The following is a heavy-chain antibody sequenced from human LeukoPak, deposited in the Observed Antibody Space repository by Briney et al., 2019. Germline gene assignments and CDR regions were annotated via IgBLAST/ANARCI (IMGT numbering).Heavy chain of an antibody. CDR1: GYTFTSYA. J-gene: IGHJ4*02. V-gene: IGHV7-4-1*02. CDR2: INTNTGNP. Sequence: GASVKVSCKASGYTFTSYAMNWVRQAPGQGLEWMGWINTNTGNPTYAQGFTGRFVFSLDTSVSTAYLQISSLKAEDTAVYYCARSIVGARVGVSLSATNDYWGQGTLVTVSS. D-gene: IGHD1-26*01. CDR3: ARSIVGARVGVSLSATNDY.